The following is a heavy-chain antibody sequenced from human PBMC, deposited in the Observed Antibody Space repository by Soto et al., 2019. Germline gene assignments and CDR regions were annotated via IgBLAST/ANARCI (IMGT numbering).Heavy chain of an antibody. J-gene: IGHJ6*02. V-gene: IGHV1-69*10. D-gene: IGHD3-10*01. Sequence: SVRVSCKASGGTFNSYGSSWVRQAPGQVPEWMGGIIPILGTVSYAQKFKGRVTITAEKSTRTAYMEMSSLRSEDTAVYYCASSPGSGSYWSYYGKDVWGQGTTVNVSS. CDR1: GGTFNSYG. CDR2: IIPILGTV. CDR3: ASSPGSGSYWSYYGKDV.